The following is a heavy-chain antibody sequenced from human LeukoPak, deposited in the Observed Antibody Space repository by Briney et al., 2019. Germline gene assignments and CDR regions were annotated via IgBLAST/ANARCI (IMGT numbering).Heavy chain of an antibody. J-gene: IGHJ4*02. D-gene: IGHD2-2*01. Sequence: ASVKVSCKASGFFFTGYYIHWVRQAPGQGLEWMGRINPNSGGTNYAQKLQGRVTMTTDTSTSTAYMELRSLRSDDTAVYYCARGSIVVVPAPFDYWGQGTLVTVSS. CDR1: GFFFTGYY. CDR3: ARGSIVVVPAPFDY. V-gene: IGHV1-2*02. CDR2: INPNSGGT.